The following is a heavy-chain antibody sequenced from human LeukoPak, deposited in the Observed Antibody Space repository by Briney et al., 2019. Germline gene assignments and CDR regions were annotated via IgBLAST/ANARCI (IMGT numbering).Heavy chain of an antibody. CDR2: IWYDGRHK. CDR1: GFSFSSYG. J-gene: IGHJ5*02. V-gene: IGHV3-33*01. Sequence: PGGSLRLSCAASGFSFSSYGMHWVRQAPGKGLEWVAVIWYDGRHKYYADSVKGRFTISRDNSRNILYLQMNSLRVEDTTVYYCARGKGYFDPWGQGTLVTVSS. CDR3: ARGKGYFDP. D-gene: IGHD1-1*01.